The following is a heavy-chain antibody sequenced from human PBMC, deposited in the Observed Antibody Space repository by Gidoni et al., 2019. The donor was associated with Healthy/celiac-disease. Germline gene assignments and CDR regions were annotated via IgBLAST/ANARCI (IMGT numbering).Heavy chain of an antibody. CDR2: ISYDGRNK. D-gene: IGHD5-18*01. CDR1: GFTFSSYA. Sequence: QVQLVVSGGGVVRPGRSLRLSCAASGFTFSSYAMHWVRQAPGKGLEWMAVISYDGRNKYYAESVKGRFTISRDNSKNTLYLQMNSRRAEDTAVYYCASHEPRGYSYGWRYHFDYWGQGTLVTVSS. J-gene: IGHJ4*02. CDR3: ASHEPRGYSYGWRYHFDY. V-gene: IGHV3-30*04.